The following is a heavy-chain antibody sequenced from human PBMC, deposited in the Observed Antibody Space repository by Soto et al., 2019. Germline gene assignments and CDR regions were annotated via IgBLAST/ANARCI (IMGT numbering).Heavy chain of an antibody. Sequence: QVQLVESGGGVVQPGRSLRLSCAASGFTFSSYGMHWVRQAPGKGLEWVAVIWYDGSNKYYADSVKGRFTISRDNSKNTLYLQMNSLRAEDTAVYYCARDYYDSSGYYPNWFDPWGQGTLVTVSS. CDR2: IWYDGSNK. J-gene: IGHJ5*02. CDR1: GFTFSSYG. V-gene: IGHV3-33*01. CDR3: ARDYYDSSGYYPNWFDP. D-gene: IGHD3-22*01.